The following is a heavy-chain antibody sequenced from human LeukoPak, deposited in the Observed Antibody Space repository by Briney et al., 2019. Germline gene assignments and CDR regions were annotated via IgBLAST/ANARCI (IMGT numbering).Heavy chain of an antibody. J-gene: IGHJ4*02. CDR3: AGAGY. CDR1: GFTFTNYY. CDR2: IKQDGSEK. Sequence: GMSLRLACAAYGFTFTNYYMGWVRQAPGKGLEWVASIKQDGSEKHYADSVKGRFTISRDNAKNSLYLQMNSLRAEDTAVYYCAGAGYWGQGTLVTVSS. V-gene: IGHV3-7*01.